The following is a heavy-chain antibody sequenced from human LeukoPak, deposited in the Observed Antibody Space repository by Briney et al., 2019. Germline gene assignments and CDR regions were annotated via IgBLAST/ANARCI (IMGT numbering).Heavy chain of an antibody. CDR3: ARDNIAASTFDY. V-gene: IGHV4-30-2*01. Sequence: PSQTLSLTCTVSGGSISSGGYYWSWIRQPPGKGLEWIGYIYHSGSTYYNPSLKSRVTISVDRSKNQFSLKLSSVTAADTAVCYCARDNIAASTFDYWGQGTLVTVSS. CDR2: IYHSGST. CDR1: GGSISSGGYY. J-gene: IGHJ4*02. D-gene: IGHD6-6*01.